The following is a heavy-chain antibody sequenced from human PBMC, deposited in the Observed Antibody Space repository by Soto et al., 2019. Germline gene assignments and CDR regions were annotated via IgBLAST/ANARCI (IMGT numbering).Heavy chain of an antibody. CDR1: GFSLTTDRVG. CDR3: AHAYGGRCLY. J-gene: IGHJ4*02. V-gene: IGHV2-5*02. Sequence: QITLKESGPTLVKPTQTLTLTCTFSGFSLTTDRVGVGWIRQPPGEALEWLAVIYWDDSKTYRPSLESSLTITKDTSKNQVALTMTNMDALDTATYYCAHAYGGRCLYWGQGTLVTVSS. D-gene: IGHD1-26*01. CDR2: IYWDDSK.